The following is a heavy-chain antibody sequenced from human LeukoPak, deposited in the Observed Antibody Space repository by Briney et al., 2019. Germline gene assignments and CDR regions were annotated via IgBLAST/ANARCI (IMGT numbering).Heavy chain of an antibody. J-gene: IGHJ5*02. CDR1: GFPFSSYA. D-gene: IGHD6-19*01. CDR2: ISYDGSNK. CDR3: ARDRKQWPGPGNWFDP. Sequence: GGSLRLSCAASGFPFSSYAMHWVRQAPGKGLEWVAVISYDGSNKYYADSVKGRFTISRDNSKNTLYLQMSSLRAEDTAVYYCARDRKQWPGPGNWFDPWGQGTLVTVSS. V-gene: IGHV3-30-3*01.